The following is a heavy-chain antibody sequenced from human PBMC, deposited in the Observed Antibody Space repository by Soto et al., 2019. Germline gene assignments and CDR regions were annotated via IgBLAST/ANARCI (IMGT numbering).Heavy chain of an antibody. CDR1: GFTFDQYT. D-gene: IGHD3-16*01. CDR3: AKEMITFGDFNYYYMDV. Sequence: EVQLVESGGGLVQPGRSLRLACAACGFTFDQYTMHWVRQAPGKGLEWVSSITWHSGTIAYADSVKGRFTISRDNAKNSLYLQMNSLRGEDTALYYCAKEMITFGDFNYYYMDVWGNGTTVTVSS. J-gene: IGHJ6*03. CDR2: ITWHSGTI. V-gene: IGHV3-9*01.